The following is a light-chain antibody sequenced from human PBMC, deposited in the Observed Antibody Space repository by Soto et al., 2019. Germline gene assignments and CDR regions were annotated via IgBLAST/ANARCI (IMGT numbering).Light chain of an antibody. CDR1: QSISSN. V-gene: IGKV3-15*01. CDR3: QQYNNWWT. Sequence: EIVMTQSPATLSVSSGERATLSCRASQSISSNLAWYQQKPGQAPRLLIYGASSRATGIPARFSGSGSGTEFTLTISSLQSEDIAVYYCQQYNNWWTFGQGTKVEIK. J-gene: IGKJ1*01. CDR2: GAS.